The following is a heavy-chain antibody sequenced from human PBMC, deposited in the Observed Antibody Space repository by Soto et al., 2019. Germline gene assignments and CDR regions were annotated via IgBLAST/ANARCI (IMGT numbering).Heavy chain of an antibody. CDR3: ASGRYCSGGSCYHMSAY. D-gene: IGHD2-15*01. V-gene: IGHV3-66*01. Sequence: GGSLRLSCAASGFTVSSNYMSWVRQAPGKGLEWVSVIYSGGSTYNADSVKGRFTISRDNSQNTLYLQMNSLRAEDTAVYYCASGRYCSGGSCYHMSAYWGQGTLVTVSS. CDR1: GFTVSSNY. J-gene: IGHJ4*02. CDR2: IYSGGST.